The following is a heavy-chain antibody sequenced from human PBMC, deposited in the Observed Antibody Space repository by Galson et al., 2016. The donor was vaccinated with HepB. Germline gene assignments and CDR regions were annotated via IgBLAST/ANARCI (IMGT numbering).Heavy chain of an antibody. D-gene: IGHD1-26*01. CDR3: ATYLGGIVRASDY. CDR1: GGSISSSHYY. J-gene: IGHJ4*02. Sequence: ETLSLTCSVSGGSISSSHYYCGWIRQPPGKGLEWIGNVYYSGSTYYNPSLKSRVTISVDTSKNQFSLKLTSVTAADTAVYYCATYLGGIVRASDYWGQGTLVTVSS. CDR2: VYYSGST. V-gene: IGHV4-39*01.